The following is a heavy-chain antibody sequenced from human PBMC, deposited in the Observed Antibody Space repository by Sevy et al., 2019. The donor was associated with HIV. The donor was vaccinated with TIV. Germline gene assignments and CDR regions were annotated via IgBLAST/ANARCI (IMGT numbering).Heavy chain of an antibody. Sequence: ASVKVSCKASGLTFSSSAVQWVRQARGQRLEWIGWIVVGSDVTNYAQKFQQRVTINRDMSTSKVYMEVSSLMREDTSWYYCAAEDMPTFGGRFRVFNIWGQGTMVTVSS. V-gene: IGHV1-58*01. CDR1: GLTFSSSA. CDR2: IVVGSDVT. CDR3: AAEDMPTFGGRFRVFNI. D-gene: IGHD3-16*01. J-gene: IGHJ3*02.